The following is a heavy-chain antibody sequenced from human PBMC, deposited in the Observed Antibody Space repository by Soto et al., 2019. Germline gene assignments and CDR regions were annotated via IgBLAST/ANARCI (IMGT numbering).Heavy chain of an antibody. J-gene: IGHJ4*02. D-gene: IGHD3-3*01. V-gene: IGHV1-46*03. CDR3: ARGYLYYDFWSGPDY. Sequence: PSVKVSCKASGYTFTSYYMHWVRQAPGQGLEWMGIINPSGGSTSYAQKFQGRVTMTRDTSTSTVYMELSSLRSEDTAAYYCARGYLYYDFWSGPDYWGQGTLVTVSS. CDR2: INPSGGST. CDR1: GYTFTSYY.